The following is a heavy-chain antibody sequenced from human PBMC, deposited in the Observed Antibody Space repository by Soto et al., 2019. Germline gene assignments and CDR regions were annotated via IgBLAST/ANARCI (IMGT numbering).Heavy chain of an antibody. CDR2: ISSNGGST. CDR1: GFTFSSYA. CDR3: VKDRSGYYGSGTLFDY. J-gene: IGHJ4*02. D-gene: IGHD3-10*01. Sequence: GSLRLSCSASGFTFSSYAMHWVRQAPGKGLEYVSAISSNGGSTYYADSVKGRFTISRDNSKNTLYLQMSSLRAEDTAVYYCVKDRSGYYGSGTLFDYWAQGTLVTVSS. V-gene: IGHV3-64D*08.